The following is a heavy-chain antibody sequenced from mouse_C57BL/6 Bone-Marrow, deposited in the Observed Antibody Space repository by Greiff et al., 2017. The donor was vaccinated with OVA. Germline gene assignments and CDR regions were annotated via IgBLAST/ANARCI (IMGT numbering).Heavy chain of an antibody. V-gene: IGHV5-6*01. J-gene: IGHJ2*01. CDR3: ARLFYYGSTFDY. D-gene: IGHD1-1*01. Sequence: EVQGVESGGDLVKPGGSLKLSCAASGFTFSSYGMSWVRQTPDKRLEWVATISSGGSYTYYPDSEKGRFTISRDNAKNTLYLQMSSLKSEDTAMYYCARLFYYGSTFDYWGQGTTLTVSS. CDR1: GFTFSSYG. CDR2: ISSGGSYT.